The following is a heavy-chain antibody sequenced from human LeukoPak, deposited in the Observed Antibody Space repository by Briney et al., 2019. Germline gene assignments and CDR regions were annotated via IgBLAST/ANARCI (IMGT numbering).Heavy chain of an antibody. J-gene: IGHJ4*02. CDR3: ARAQGVVAY. D-gene: IGHD2-15*01. V-gene: IGHV3-48*01. CDR1: GFTFSDYS. Sequence: GGALRLSCAASGFTFSDYSMNWVREAPGEGLERVSYISSSSSTIYYADSVKGRFTISRDNAKNSLYLQMNTLRAEDTALYYCARAQGVVAYWGQGTLVTVSS. CDR2: ISSSSSTI.